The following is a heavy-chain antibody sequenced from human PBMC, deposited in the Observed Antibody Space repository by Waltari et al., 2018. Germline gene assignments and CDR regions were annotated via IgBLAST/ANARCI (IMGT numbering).Heavy chain of an antibody. V-gene: IGHV1-69*09. CDR1: GGTFSSYA. Sequence: QVQLVQSGAEVKKPGSSVKVSCKASGGTFSSYAISWVRQAPGQGLEWMGRNIPILGIANYAQKFQGRVTITADKSTSTADMELGSLRSEDTAVYYCARDHYDFARDYYYGMDVWGQGTTVTVSS. J-gene: IGHJ6*02. CDR2: NIPILGIA. D-gene: IGHD3-3*01. CDR3: ARDHYDFARDYYYGMDV.